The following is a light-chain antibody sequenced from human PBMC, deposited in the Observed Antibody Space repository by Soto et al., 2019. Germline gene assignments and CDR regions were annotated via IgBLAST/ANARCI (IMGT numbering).Light chain of an antibody. CDR3: CSYAGSSTWV. CDR1: SNDVGGYNY. CDR2: DVN. J-gene: IGLJ3*02. Sequence: QSALTQPRSVSGSPGQSVTISCTGTSNDVGGYNYVSWYQQHPGKAPKLLISDVNKRPSGVPDRFSGSKSGNTASLIISGLQAEDEADYYRCSYAGSSTWVFGGGTKLTVL. V-gene: IGLV2-11*01.